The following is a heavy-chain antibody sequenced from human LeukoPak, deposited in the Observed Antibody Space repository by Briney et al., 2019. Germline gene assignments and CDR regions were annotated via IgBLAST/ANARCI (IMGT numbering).Heavy chain of an antibody. CDR3: ARGRSRVTIFGVALNWLDS. CDR1: GGSFSNYD. J-gene: IGHJ5*01. CDR2: IHHSGRT. D-gene: IGHD3-3*01. Sequence: PSETLSLTCAVYGGSFSNYDWTWIRQPPGKRLEWIGEIHHSGRTNYNPSLKSRITISADTSKKQFSLRLSSVTAADTAVYYCARGRSRVTIFGVALNWLDSWGQGNLVTVSS. V-gene: IGHV4-34*01.